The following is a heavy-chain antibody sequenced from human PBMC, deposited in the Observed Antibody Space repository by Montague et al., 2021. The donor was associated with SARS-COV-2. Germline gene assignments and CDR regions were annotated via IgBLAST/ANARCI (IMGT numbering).Heavy chain of an antibody. V-gene: IGHV4-34*01. J-gene: IGHJ6*03. CDR3: ARLCDGVVPSPILGVEPYYSNYYMDV. Sequence: SETLSLTCAVHGGSFSTYSWNWIRQPPGKGLEWIGEIHHGGSTNYIPSLKSRVTISADTSKNQFSLKLTSVAAADTAVYFCARLCDGVVPSPILGVEPYYSNYYMDVWGKGTTVTVSS. D-gene: IGHD2-2*02. CDR1: GGSFSTYS. CDR2: IHHGGST.